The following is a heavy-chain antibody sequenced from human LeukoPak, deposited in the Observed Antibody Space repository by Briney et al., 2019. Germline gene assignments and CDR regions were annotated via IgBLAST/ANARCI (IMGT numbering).Heavy chain of an antibody. CDR2: IYYSGST. J-gene: IGHJ4*02. V-gene: IGHV4-59*12. CDR1: GGSISSYY. Sequence: SETLSLTCTVSGGSISSYYWSWIRQPPGKGLEWIGYIYYSGSTNYNPSLKSRVAISVDTPKNQFSLKLSSVTAADTAVYYCAREDDSPFDYWGQGTLVTVSS. D-gene: IGHD3-3*01. CDR3: AREDDSPFDY.